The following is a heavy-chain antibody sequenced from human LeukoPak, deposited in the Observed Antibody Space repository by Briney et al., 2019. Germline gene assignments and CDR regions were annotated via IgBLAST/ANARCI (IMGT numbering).Heavy chain of an antibody. CDR1: EFTFSKYW. Sequence: HPGGSLRLSCAASEFTFSKYWMSWVRQAPGKGLEWVSVISASGGRTSYADSVKGRFTVSRDNSKNTPYLQMNSLRAEDTAVYYCARRSGIRRAGHFDYWGQGTLVTVSS. V-gene: IGHV3-23*01. D-gene: IGHD6-13*01. CDR3: ARRSGIRRAGHFDY. J-gene: IGHJ4*02. CDR2: ISASGGRT.